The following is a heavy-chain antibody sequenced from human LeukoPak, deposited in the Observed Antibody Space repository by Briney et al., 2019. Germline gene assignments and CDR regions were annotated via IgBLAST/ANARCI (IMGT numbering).Heavy chain of an antibody. J-gene: IGHJ4*02. CDR3: ARGTTYPPDFGY. V-gene: IGHV1-8*01. Sequence: ASVKVSCKASGYTFTSYDINWVRQATGQGLEWMGWMNPNSGNTGYAQKFQGRVTMTRNTSISTAYMELSSLRSEDTAVYYCARGTTYPPDFGYWGQGTLVTVSS. D-gene: IGHD1-14*01. CDR2: MNPNSGNT. CDR1: GYTFTSYD.